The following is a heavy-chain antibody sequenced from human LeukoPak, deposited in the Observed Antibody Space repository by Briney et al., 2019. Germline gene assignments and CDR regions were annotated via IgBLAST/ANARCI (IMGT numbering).Heavy chain of an antibody. D-gene: IGHD1-26*01. CDR2: ISWNSGSI. CDR1: GFTFDDYA. J-gene: IGHJ3*02. V-gene: IGHV3-9*01. CDR3: AKLSGSYFWYDAFDI. Sequence: PGGSLRLSCAASGFTFDDYAMHWVRQAPGKGLEWVSGISWNSGSIGYADSVKGRFTISRDNSKNTLYLQMNSLRAEDTAVYYCAKLSGSYFWYDAFDIWGQGTMVTVSS.